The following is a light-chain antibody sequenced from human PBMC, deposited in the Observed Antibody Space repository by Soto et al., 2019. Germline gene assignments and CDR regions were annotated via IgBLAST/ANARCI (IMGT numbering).Light chain of an antibody. CDR1: SSNIGINT. CDR3: GASDESLSSYR. CDR2: TDN. V-gene: IGLV1-44*01. Sequence: QSVLTQPPSASGTPGQRVTISCSGGSSNIGINTVNWYQQLPGTAPRVLIYTDNERPSGAPERFPGSKSGTSASLAINGLQSGDEADYYCGASDESLSSYRLGTGTKV. J-gene: IGLJ1*01.